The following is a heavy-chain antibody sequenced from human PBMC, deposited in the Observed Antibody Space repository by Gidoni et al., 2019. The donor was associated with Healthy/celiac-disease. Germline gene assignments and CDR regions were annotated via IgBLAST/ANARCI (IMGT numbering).Heavy chain of an antibody. CDR1: GYTFTSYA. Sequence: QVQLVQSGAEVKKPGASVKVSCKASGYTFTSYAMHWVRQAPGQRLEWMGWINAGNGNTKYSQKFQGRVTITRDTSASTAYMELSSLRSEDTAVYYCARPLRFLEWFGYWGQGTLVTVSS. V-gene: IGHV1-3*01. CDR3: ARPLRFLEWFGY. J-gene: IGHJ4*02. CDR2: INAGNGNT. D-gene: IGHD3-3*01.